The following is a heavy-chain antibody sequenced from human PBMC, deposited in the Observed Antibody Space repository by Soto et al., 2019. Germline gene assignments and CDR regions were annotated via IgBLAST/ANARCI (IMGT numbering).Heavy chain of an antibody. Sequence: ASVKVSCKASGYTFTTYAMHWVRQAPGQRLEWMGWINAANGNTKYSQKFQGRVTITRDTSASTAYMELSSLRSEDTAVYYCAKSLMNTAMVTFYYFDYWGQGTLVTVSS. D-gene: IGHD5-18*01. CDR3: AKSLMNTAMVTFYYFDY. V-gene: IGHV1-3*01. J-gene: IGHJ4*02. CDR2: INAANGNT. CDR1: GYTFTTYA.